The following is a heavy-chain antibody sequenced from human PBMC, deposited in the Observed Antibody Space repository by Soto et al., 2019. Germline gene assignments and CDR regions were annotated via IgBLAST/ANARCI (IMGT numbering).Heavy chain of an antibody. Sequence: QVHLVQSGAEVKEPGASVRVSCKASGYTFSSNAIHWVRQAPGQELEWMGWINGGNGYAKYSQNFPGRVTHTRHASESTTYMELSSLRSEGTAIFYCARAKYTSGGSPTFAMDVWGQGTTVTVSS. CDR3: ARAKYTSGGSPTFAMDV. J-gene: IGHJ6*02. CDR2: INGGNGYA. CDR1: GYTFSSNA. D-gene: IGHD3-10*01. V-gene: IGHV1-3*01.